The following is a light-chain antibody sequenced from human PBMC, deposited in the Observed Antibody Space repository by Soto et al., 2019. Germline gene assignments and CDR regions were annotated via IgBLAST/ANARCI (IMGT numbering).Light chain of an antibody. CDR1: ESLVYSNGETY. Sequence: DVGMTQSPLSLPGTLGQPASISCRSSESLVYSNGETYLDWFQQRPGQFPRRLIYTVSNRDSGVPDRLSGSGSGTDFTLKIIRVEAEDVGIYYCMQGTHWAPYTFGQGTRLEIK. J-gene: IGKJ2*01. CDR3: MQGTHWAPYT. V-gene: IGKV2-30*01. CDR2: TVS.